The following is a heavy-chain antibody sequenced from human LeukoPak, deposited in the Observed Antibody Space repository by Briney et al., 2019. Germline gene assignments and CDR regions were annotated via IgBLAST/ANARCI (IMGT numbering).Heavy chain of an antibody. J-gene: IGHJ6*03. CDR3: AREDSSYYYYYYYMDV. V-gene: IGHV4-34*01. CDR2: IYYSGSS. CDR1: GGSFRGYY. D-gene: IGHD6-19*01. Sequence: SETLSLPCAVYGGSFRGYYWSWIRQPPGKGLEWLGSIYYSGSSYYNPSLKSRVPISVDASKNQFSLKLSSVTAADTAVYYCAREDSSYYYYYYYMDVWGKGTTVTVSS.